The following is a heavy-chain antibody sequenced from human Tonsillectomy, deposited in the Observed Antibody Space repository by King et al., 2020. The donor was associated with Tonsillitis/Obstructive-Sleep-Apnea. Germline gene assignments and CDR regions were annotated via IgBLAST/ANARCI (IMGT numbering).Heavy chain of an antibody. CDR2: ISTNTGNP. CDR1: GYVFNSYA. D-gene: IGHD3-3*01. CDR3: AREKGIFGVVNDAFDI. Sequence: LKESGASVKVSCKASGYVFNSYAMGWVRQAPGQGLEWMGWISTNTGNPTYAQGFTGRFVFSLDTSVSTAYLQISSLKPEDTAVYYCAREKGIFGVVNDAFDIWGQGTMVTVSS. J-gene: IGHJ3*02. V-gene: IGHV7-4-1*02.